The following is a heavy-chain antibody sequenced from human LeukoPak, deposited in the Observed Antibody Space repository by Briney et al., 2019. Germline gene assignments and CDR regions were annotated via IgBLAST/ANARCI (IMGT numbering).Heavy chain of an antibody. CDR2: IYYSGST. V-gene: IGHV4-39*07. CDR1: GGSISSSYSY. J-gene: IGHJ6*03. CDR3: ARTMVRGVAFGYYMDV. Sequence: LETLSLTCTVSGGSISSSYSYWGWIRQPPGKGLEWIGNIYYSGSTYYNPSLKSRVTISVDTSKNHFSLKLSSVTAADTAVYYCARTMVRGVAFGYYMDVWGKGTTVTISS. D-gene: IGHD3-10*01.